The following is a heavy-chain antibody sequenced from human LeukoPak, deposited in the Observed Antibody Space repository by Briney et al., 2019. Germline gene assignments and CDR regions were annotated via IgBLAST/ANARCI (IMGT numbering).Heavy chain of an antibody. J-gene: IGHJ4*02. CDR1: GYTFTDYY. V-gene: IGHV1-2*06. Sequence: ASVKVSCKASGYTFTDYYMHWVRQAPGQGLEWMGRINPNSGDTSFAQKFRGRVTMTRDTSVNTAYMELGRLTSDDTAIYYCARDRRVADDYWGQGTLVTVSS. CDR3: ARDRRVADDY. CDR2: INPNSGDT. D-gene: IGHD2-15*01.